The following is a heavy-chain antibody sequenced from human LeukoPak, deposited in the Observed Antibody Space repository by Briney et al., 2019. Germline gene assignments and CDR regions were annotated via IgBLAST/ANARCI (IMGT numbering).Heavy chain of an antibody. CDR3: ARPGVAGPSRDPYYYYYYGMDV. J-gene: IGHJ6*02. V-gene: IGHV4-39*01. CDR2: IYYSGST. D-gene: IGHD6-19*01. CDR1: GGSISSSSYY. Sequence: SETLSLTCTVSGGSISSSSYYWGWIRQPPEKGLEWIGSIYYSGSTYYNPSLKSRVTISVDTSKNQFSLKLSSVTAAHTAVYCCARPGVAGPSRDPYYYYYYGMDVWGQGTTVTVSS.